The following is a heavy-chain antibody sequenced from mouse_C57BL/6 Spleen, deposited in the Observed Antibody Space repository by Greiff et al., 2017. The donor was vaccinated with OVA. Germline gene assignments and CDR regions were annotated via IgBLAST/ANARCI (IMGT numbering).Heavy chain of an antibody. CDR3: AKPGIYDGYYGY. V-gene: IGHV1-82*01. CDR1: GYAFSSSW. CDR2: IYPGDGDT. Sequence: QVQLQQSGPELVKPGASVKISCKASGYAFSSSWMNWVKQRPGQGLEWIGRIYPGDGDTNYNGKFKGKATLTADKSSSTAYMQLSSLTSEDSAVYFCAKPGIYDGYYGYWGQGTTLTVSS. D-gene: IGHD2-3*01. J-gene: IGHJ2*01.